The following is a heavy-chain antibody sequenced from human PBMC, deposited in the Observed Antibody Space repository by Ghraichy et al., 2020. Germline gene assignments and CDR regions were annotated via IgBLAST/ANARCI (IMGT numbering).Heavy chain of an antibody. CDR3: AREAASYYYGMDV. D-gene: IGHD3-10*01. V-gene: IGHV3-74*01. Sequence: GGSLRLSCAATGFTFSNYWMHWVRQAPGKGLVWVSRVNSDGSWKSYADSVKGRFTISRDTGTNTLYLEMNSLRVEDTAVYYCAREAASYYYGMDVWGRGPPVTVSS. J-gene: IGHJ6*02. CDR2: VNSDGSWK. CDR1: GFTFSNYW.